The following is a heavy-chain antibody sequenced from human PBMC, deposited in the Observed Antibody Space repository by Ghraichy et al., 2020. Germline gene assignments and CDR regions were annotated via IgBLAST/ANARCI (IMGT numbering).Heavy chain of an antibody. J-gene: IGHJ1*01. CDR3: VRGTHSHDYTYGEYFQH. D-gene: IGHD4-11*01. V-gene: IGHV3-64D*09. CDR2: IISNGGNT. Sequence: GGSLRLSCSASGFTFSDYAMHWVRQAPGKGLQHVSAIISNGGNTYYADSVKGRFSISRDNSKNTVFLQMSSLRAEDTALYYCVRGTHSHDYTYGEYFQHWGQGTFVSFS. CDR1: GFTFSDYA.